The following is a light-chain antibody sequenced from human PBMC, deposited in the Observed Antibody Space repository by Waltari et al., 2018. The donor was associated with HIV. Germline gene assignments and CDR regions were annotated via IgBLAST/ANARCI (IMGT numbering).Light chain of an antibody. CDR1: RTILYNSYNRNY. CDR3: QQYYSLPVT. J-gene: IGKJ4*02. Sequence: DIVMTQSPDSRAVSLGERVIINCKSSRTILYNSYNRNYLAWYQQKPGQAPRILIYWASTRAFGVPERFSGSGSGTDFSLTISSLQDDDVAIYFCQQYYSLPVTFGGGTKVERK. CDR2: WAS. V-gene: IGKV4-1*01.